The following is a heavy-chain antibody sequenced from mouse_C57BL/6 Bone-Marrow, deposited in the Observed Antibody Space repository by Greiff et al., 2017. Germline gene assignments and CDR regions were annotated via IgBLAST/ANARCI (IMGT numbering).Heavy chain of an antibody. CDR3: TRDRGSTMITRFYAMDY. V-gene: IGHV5-9-1*02. D-gene: IGHD2-4*01. J-gene: IGHJ4*01. CDR2: ISSGGDYI. Sequence: EVQRVESGEGLVKPGGSLKLSCAASGFTFSSYAMSWVRQTPEKRLEWVAYISSGGDYIYYADTVKGRFTISRDNARNTLYLQMSSLKSEDTAMYYCTRDRGSTMITRFYAMDYWGQGTSVTVSS. CDR1: GFTFSSYA.